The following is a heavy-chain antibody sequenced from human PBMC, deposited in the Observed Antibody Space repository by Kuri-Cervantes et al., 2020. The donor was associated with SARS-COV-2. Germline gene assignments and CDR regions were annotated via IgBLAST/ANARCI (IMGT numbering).Heavy chain of an antibody. CDR3: ASFGSGWYDDAFDI. CDR1: GFTFSDYY. CDR2: ISSSSSYT. Sequence: SCAASGFTFSDYYMSWIRQAPGKGLEWVSYISSSSSYTNYADSVKGRFTISRDNAKNSLYLQMNSLRAEDTAVYYCASFGSGWYDDAFDIWGQGTMVTVSS. J-gene: IGHJ3*02. V-gene: IGHV3-11*03. D-gene: IGHD6-19*01.